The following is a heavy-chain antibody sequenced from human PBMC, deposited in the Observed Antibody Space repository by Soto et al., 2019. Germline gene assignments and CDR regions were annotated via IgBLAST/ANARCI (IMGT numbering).Heavy chain of an antibody. J-gene: IGHJ4*02. CDR1: AYTFTNYA. CDR3: ATGLLGYCSGGSCYSDS. CDR2: ISGDNGNT. Sequence: QVQLVQSGAEVKKPVASVRVSCQTSAYTFTNYAVSWVRQAPGQGLEWMGWISGDNGNTIYAQKFQGRVTMTTDTSTRKAYMELRSLRSDDTAGYYCATGLLGYCSGGSCYSDSWGQGTLVTVSS. D-gene: IGHD2-15*01. V-gene: IGHV1-18*01.